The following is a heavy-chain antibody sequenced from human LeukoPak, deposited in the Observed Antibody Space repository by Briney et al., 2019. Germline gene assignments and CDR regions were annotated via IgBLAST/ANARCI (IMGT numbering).Heavy chain of an antibody. V-gene: IGHV4-4*02. J-gene: IGHJ4*02. CDR2: ICHSGST. CDR1: GDSIRSSSW. D-gene: IGHD5-18*01. Sequence: PSETLSLTCDVSGDSIRSSSWWNWVRQPPGKGLEWIGGICHSGSTNYNPSLKSRITISVDKSRNQFSLRLTSVTAADMAVFYCARRRYNYGFDSWGQGILVTVSA. CDR3: ARRRYNYGFDS.